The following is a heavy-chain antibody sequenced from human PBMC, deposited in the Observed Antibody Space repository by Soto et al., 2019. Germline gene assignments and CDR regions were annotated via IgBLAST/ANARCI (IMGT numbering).Heavy chain of an antibody. J-gene: IGHJ5*02. CDR2: INPNSGGT. V-gene: IGHV1-2*04. CDR1: GYTFTGYY. Sequence: ASVKVSCKASGYTFTGYYMHWVRQAPGQGLEWMGWINPNSGGTNYAQKFRGWVTMTRDTSISTAYMELSRLRSDDTAVYYCARRYCSGGSCYGDWFDPWGQGTLVTVSS. D-gene: IGHD2-15*01. CDR3: ARRYCSGGSCYGDWFDP.